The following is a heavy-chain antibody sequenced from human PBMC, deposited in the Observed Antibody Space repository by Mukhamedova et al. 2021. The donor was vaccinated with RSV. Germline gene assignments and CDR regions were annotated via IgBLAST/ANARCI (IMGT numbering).Heavy chain of an antibody. D-gene: IGHD3-3*01. V-gene: IGHV1-3*01. CDR2: INAGNGNT. J-gene: IGHJ3*02. Sequence: GQRLEWMGWINAGNGNTKYSQKFQGRVTITRDTSASTAYMELSSLRSEDTAVYYCARFDFMVDAFDIWGQGTMVNVSS. CDR3: ARFDFMVDAFDI.